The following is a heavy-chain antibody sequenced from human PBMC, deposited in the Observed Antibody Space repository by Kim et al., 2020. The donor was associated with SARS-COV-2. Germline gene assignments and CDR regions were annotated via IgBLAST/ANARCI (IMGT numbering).Heavy chain of an antibody. CDR2: ISSRSEYI. CDR1: GFTFSTYS. J-gene: IGHJ6*02. V-gene: IGHV3-21*01. D-gene: IGHD1-26*01. CDR3: ARELGDDYYYYGMDV. Sequence: GGSLRLSCAASGFTFSTYSMNWVRQAPGKGLEWVSSISSRSEYIYYADSVKGRFTISRDNAENSLSLQMNSLRPEDTAVYYCARELGDDYYYYGMDVWGHGTTVTVS.